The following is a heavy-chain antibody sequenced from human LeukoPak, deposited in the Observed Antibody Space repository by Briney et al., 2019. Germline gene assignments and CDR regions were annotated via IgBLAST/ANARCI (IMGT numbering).Heavy chain of an antibody. J-gene: IGHJ4*02. CDR1: GGSISSYY. D-gene: IGHD6-19*01. Sequence: SETLSLTCTVSGGSISSYYWSWIRQPAGKGLEWIGRIYTSGSTNYNPSLKSRVTISVDKSKNQFFLKLNSVIAADTAVYYCGRLMAGLDWGQGTLVTVSS. CDR3: GRLMAGLD. V-gene: IGHV4-4*07. CDR2: IYTSGST.